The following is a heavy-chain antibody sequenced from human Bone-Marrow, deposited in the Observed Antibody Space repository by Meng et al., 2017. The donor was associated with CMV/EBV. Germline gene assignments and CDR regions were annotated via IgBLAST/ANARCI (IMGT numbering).Heavy chain of an antibody. CDR1: GYTFTGYY. CDR3: ARERGDSGYDAFDY. Sequence: ASVKVSCKASGYTFTGYYMHWVRQAPGQGLEWMGWINPNSGGTNYAQKFQGRVTMTRDTSISTAYMELSRLRSDDTAVYYCARERGDSGYDAFDYWGQRTLVTVSS. D-gene: IGHD5-12*01. J-gene: IGHJ4*02. V-gene: IGHV1-2*02. CDR2: INPNSGGT.